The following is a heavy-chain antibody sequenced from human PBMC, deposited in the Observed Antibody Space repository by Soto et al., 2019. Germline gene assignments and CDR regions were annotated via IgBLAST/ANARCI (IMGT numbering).Heavy chain of an antibody. D-gene: IGHD6-19*01. J-gene: IGHJ6*01. CDR3: ASAVSSGWYPYYYYYGMDV. CDR1: GYTFTSYA. V-gene: IGHV1-3*01. Sequence: SVKVCCKASGYTFTSYAMHWVRQAPGQRLEWMGWINAGNGNTKYSQKFQGRVTITRDTSASTAYMELSSLRSEDTAVYYCASAVSSGWYPYYYYYGMDVWGQGTTVTVSS. CDR2: INAGNGNT.